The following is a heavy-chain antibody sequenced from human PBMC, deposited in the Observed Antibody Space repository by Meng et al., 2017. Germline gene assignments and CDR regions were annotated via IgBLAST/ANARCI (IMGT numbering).Heavy chain of an antibody. CDR3: ARDRTYYYDSSGYYYLEDAFDI. J-gene: IGHJ3*02. Sequence: GSLRLSCTVSGGSVSSGSYYWSWIRQPPGKGLEWIGYIYYSGSTNYNPSLKSRVTISVDTSKNQFSLKLSSVTAADTAVYYCARDRTYYYDSSGYYYLEDAFDIWGQGTMVTVSS. D-gene: IGHD3-22*01. CDR1: GGSVSSGSYY. V-gene: IGHV4-61*01. CDR2: IYYSGST.